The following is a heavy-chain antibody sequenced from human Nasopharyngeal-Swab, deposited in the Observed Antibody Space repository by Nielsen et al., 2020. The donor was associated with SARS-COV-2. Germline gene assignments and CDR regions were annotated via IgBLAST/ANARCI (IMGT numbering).Heavy chain of an antibody. D-gene: IGHD3-22*01. V-gene: IGHV3-64*01. CDR1: GFTFSSYA. J-gene: IGHJ3*02. Sequence: GESLKISCAASGFTFSSYAMHWVRQAPGKGLEYVSAISSRGDRTFHANSMKGRFTISRDNSKNTLYLQMGSLRAEDMAVYYCARGKDFYDSTGYYYDPVDAFDIWGQGTMVTVSS. CDR3: ARGKDFYDSTGYYYDPVDAFDI. CDR2: ISSRGDRT.